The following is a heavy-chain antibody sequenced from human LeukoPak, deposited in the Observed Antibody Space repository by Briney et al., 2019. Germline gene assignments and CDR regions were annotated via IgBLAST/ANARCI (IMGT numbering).Heavy chain of an antibody. CDR1: GGSFSGYY. V-gene: IGHV4-34*01. D-gene: IGHD2-15*01. CDR3: APLGYCSGGSCPSHYGMDV. J-gene: IGHJ6*02. CDR2: INHSGST. Sequence: SETLALTCAVYGGSFSGYYWSWIRQPPGKGLEWIGEINHSGSTNYNPSLKSRVTISVDTSKNQFSLKLSSVTAADTAVYYCAPLGYCSGGSCPSHYGMDVWGQGTTVTVSS.